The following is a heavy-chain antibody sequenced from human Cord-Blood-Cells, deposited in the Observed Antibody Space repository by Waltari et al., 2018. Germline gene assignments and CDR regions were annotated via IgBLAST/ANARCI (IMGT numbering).Heavy chain of an antibody. CDR1: GYTFTSYA. Sequence: QVQLVQSGAEVKKPGASVKVSCKASGYTFTSYAMHWVRQAPGQRLEWMGWINAGNGNTKYSQKFQGRVTITRDTSASTAYMELSSLRSEDTAVYYCARSFSYGDYDVYYYGMDVWGQGTTVTVSS. CDR3: ARSFSYGDYDVYYYGMDV. CDR2: INAGNGNT. J-gene: IGHJ6*02. V-gene: IGHV1-3*01. D-gene: IGHD4-17*01.